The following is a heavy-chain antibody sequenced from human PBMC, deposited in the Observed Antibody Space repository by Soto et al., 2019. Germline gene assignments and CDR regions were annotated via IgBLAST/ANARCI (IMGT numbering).Heavy chain of an antibody. Sequence: PGGSVRLSCEASGFTFRSDSMNRVRQAPAQGVEWVSCISRSRSYIYYADSVKCRFTISRENAQNSLYLQINSPRAEDTAGYHCARVAYYDSSGYPAAFDIWGQGIMVTVSS. D-gene: IGHD3-22*01. CDR1: GFTFRSDS. CDR2: ISRSRSYI. CDR3: ARVAYYDSSGYPAAFDI. V-gene: IGHV3-21*01. J-gene: IGHJ3*02.